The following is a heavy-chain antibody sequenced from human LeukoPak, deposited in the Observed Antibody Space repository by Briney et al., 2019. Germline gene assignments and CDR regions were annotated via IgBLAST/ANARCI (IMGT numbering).Heavy chain of an antibody. Sequence: GGSLRLSCAPSGFTFDNFAMTWVRQAPGKGLEWVSEITGSGGSTYYADSVKGRFTISRDNAKNSLYLQMNSLRAEDTAVYYCARVGVGGGRFDSWGQGTLVTVSS. CDR2: ITGSGGST. CDR1: GFTFDNFA. D-gene: IGHD3-3*01. J-gene: IGHJ4*02. CDR3: ARVGVGGGRFDS. V-gene: IGHV3-23*01.